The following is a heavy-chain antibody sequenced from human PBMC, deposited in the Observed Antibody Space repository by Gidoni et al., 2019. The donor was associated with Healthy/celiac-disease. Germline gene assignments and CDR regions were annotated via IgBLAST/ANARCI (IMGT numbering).Heavy chain of an antibody. Sequence: EVQLVESGGGLVKPGRSLRLSCTASGFTFGDYAMSWFRQAPGKGLEWVGFIRSKAYGGTTEYAASVKGRFTISRDDSKSIAYLQMNSLKTEDTAVYYCTRGAYGDIDYWGQGTLVTVSS. CDR3: TRGAYGDIDY. CDR1: GFTFGDYA. D-gene: IGHD4-17*01. CDR2: IRSKAYGGTT. J-gene: IGHJ4*02. V-gene: IGHV3-49*05.